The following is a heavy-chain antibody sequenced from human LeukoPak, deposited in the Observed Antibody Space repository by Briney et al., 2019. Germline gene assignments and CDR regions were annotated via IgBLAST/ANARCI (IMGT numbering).Heavy chain of an antibody. CDR3: AKANCGGDCRGYYFDY. J-gene: IGHJ4*02. V-gene: IGHV3-23*01. CDR2: ISGSGGSK. CDR1: GFTFSSYA. Sequence: PGGSLRLSCAASGFTFSSYAMSWVRQAPGKGLEWVSAISGSGGSKYYADSVKGRFTISRDNSKNTLYLQMNSLRAEDTAVYYCAKANCGGDCRGYYFDYWGQGTLVTVSS. D-gene: IGHD2-21*01.